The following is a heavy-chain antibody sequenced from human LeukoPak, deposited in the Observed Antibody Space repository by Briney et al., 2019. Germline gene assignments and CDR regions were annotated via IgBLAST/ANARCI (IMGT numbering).Heavy chain of an antibody. CDR2: VSNGAYST. CDR3: AGRPTGYSSGYIH. D-gene: IGHD5-18*01. Sequence: TGGSLRLSCAASGFTFSNYAMSWVRQAPGKGLEWVSDVSNGAYSTYYANSVKGRFTISRDNSENIVYLQMNNLRVEDTAVYYCAGRPTGYSSGYIHWGQGTLVTVSS. CDR1: GFTFSNYA. J-gene: IGHJ4*02. V-gene: IGHV3-23*01.